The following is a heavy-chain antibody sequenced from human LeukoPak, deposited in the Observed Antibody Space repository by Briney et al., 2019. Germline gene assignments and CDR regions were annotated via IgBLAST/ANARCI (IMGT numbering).Heavy chain of an antibody. CDR3: ASSRVGGYYGMDV. V-gene: IGHV3-30*14. J-gene: IGHJ6*02. Sequence: GRSLRLSCAASGFTFSSYAMHWVRQAPGKGLEWVAVISYDGSNKYYADSVKGRFTISRDNSKNTLYLQMGSLRPEDMAVYYCASSRVGGYYGMDVWGQGTTVTVSS. D-gene: IGHD3-16*01. CDR2: ISYDGSNK. CDR1: GFTFSSYA.